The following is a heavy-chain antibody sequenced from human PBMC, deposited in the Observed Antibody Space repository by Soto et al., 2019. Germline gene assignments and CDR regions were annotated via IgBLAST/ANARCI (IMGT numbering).Heavy chain of an antibody. V-gene: IGHV5-10-1*01. Sequence: VESLSISCEVSGYSFTSYCIICALQMPGKGLEWMGRIDPSDSYTNYSPSFQGHVTSSADKSISTAYLQWSSLKASDTAMYYCARRITTSSYGMDVWGHGTTFTVSS. J-gene: IGHJ6*01. CDR3: ARRITTSSYGMDV. CDR2: IDPSDSYT. CDR1: GYSFTSYC. D-gene: IGHD3-3*01.